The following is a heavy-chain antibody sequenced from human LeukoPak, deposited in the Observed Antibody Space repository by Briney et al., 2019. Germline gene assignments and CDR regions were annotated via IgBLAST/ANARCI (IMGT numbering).Heavy chain of an antibody. D-gene: IGHD2-21*02. Sequence: PSETLSLTCTVSGGFISSYYWSWIRQPPGKGLEWIGYIYYGGSTNYHPSLKRRVTISVDTSKNQFSLKLSSVTAADTAVYYCARLLHYYYGMDVWGQGTTVTVSS. J-gene: IGHJ6*02. CDR3: ARLLHYYYGMDV. CDR1: GGFISSYY. V-gene: IGHV4-59*08. CDR2: IYYGGST.